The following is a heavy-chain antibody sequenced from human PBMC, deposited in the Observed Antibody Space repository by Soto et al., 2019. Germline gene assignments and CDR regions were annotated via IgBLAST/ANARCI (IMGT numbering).Heavy chain of an antibody. CDR1: GFTFSSYD. CDR2: IGTAGDT. J-gene: IGHJ6*02. V-gene: IGHV3-13*01. Sequence: GGSLRLSCAASGFTFSSYDMHWVRQATGKGLEWVSAIGTAGDTYYPGSVKGRFTISRENAKNSLYLQMNSLRAEDTAVYYCARERSSWSYYYYGMDVWGQGTTVTVSS. CDR3: ARERSSWSYYYYGMDV. D-gene: IGHD6-13*01.